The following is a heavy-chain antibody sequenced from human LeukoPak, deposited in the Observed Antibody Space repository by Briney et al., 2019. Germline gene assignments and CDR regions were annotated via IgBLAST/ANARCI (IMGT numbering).Heavy chain of an antibody. CDR3: AREDYDDFDV. CDR2: ISSYNNNK. J-gene: IGHJ3*01. CDR1: GHTFTRYG. Sequence: GASVKVSCNASGHTFTRYGISWWRQAPGQGREWMAGISSYNNNKESGKMVQGRVTTTTDTSTRTVFLELRSLRSADTAVYYCAREDYDDFDVWGQGTMVTVSS. D-gene: IGHD3-16*01. V-gene: IGHV1-18*01.